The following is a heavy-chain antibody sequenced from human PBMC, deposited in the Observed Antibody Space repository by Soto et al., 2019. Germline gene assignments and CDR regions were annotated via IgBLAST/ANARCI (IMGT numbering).Heavy chain of an antibody. CDR2: ISSSSSTI. Sequence: HPGGSLRLSCAASGFTFSSYSMNWVRQAPGKGLEWVSYISSSSSTIYYADSVKGRFTISRDNAKNSLYLQMNSLRDEDTAVYYCARDYYDSSGYSPFDYWGQGTLVTVSS. CDR3: ARDYYDSSGYSPFDY. CDR1: GFTFSSYS. V-gene: IGHV3-48*02. J-gene: IGHJ4*02. D-gene: IGHD3-22*01.